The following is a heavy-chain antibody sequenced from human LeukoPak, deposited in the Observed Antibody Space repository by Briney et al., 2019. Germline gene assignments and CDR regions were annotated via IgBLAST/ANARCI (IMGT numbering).Heavy chain of an antibody. D-gene: IGHD4-17*01. J-gene: IGHJ4*02. CDR3: ARADYGDPLDY. V-gene: IGHV3-48*02. Sequence: GGSLRLSCAASGFTFSSYSMNWIRQAPEKGLEWVSYISSSSTIYYADSVKGRFTISRDNAKNSLYLQMNSLRDEDTAVYYCARADYGDPLDYWGQGTLVTVSS. CDR2: ISSSSTI. CDR1: GFTFSSYS.